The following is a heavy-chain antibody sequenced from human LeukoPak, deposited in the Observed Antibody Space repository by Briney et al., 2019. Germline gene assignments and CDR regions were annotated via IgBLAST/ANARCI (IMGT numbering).Heavy chain of an antibody. V-gene: IGHV1-18*01. D-gene: IGHD6-13*01. Sequence: VASVKVSCKASGYTFTSYGISWVRQAPGQGLEWMGWISAYNGNTNYAQKLQGRVTMTTDTSTSTAYMELRSLRSDDTAVYYCARVRKEGSSWYETKSYNWFDPWGQGTLVTVSS. CDR1: GYTFTSYG. CDR3: ARVRKEGSSWYETKSYNWFDP. CDR2: ISAYNGNT. J-gene: IGHJ5*02.